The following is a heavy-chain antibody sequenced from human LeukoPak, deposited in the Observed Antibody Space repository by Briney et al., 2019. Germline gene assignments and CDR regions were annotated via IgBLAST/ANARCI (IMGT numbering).Heavy chain of an antibody. D-gene: IGHD2-15*01. CDR2: IIPILGIA. CDR1: GGTFTSYA. Sequence: SVKLSCKSAGGTFTSYAISWGRQPPGQGHERKGRIIPILGIANYEQKFQGRVTITAEKSTSTAYMELSSMRSEDTAVYYCAGFPGAATFSYYYYGMDVWGQGTTVTVSS. V-gene: IGHV1-69*04. CDR3: AGFPGAATFSYYYYGMDV. J-gene: IGHJ6*02.